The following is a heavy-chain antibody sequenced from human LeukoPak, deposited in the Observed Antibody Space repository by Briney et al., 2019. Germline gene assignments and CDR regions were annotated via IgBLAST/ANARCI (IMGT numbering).Heavy chain of an antibody. Sequence: RGCLRLSCAASGFSISDVWITWVRQAPGKGLEWVAILQRDGRESHYGDSVRGRFTLSRDTANNVLHLQMNSLRPDDTAVYYCARDVGGADYWGPGILVSAAS. V-gene: IGHV3-7*01. D-gene: IGHD4-23*01. J-gene: IGHJ4*02. CDR1: GFSISDVW. CDR2: LQRDGRES. CDR3: ARDVGGADY.